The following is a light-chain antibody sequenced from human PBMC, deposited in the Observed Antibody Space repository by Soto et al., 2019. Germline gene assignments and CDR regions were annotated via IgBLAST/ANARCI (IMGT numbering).Light chain of an antibody. J-gene: IGKJ4*02. CDR3: QKYDSPPLT. CDR2: AAS. Sequence: DIQMTQSPSSLSASVGDRVTITCRASLGISTFLAWYQQKPGQLPHLLIYAASSLPSGVPSRFSGSGSGTDFTLTISSLQPEDVATYDCQKYDSPPLTLGGGTKVEIK. V-gene: IGKV1-27*01. CDR1: LGISTF.